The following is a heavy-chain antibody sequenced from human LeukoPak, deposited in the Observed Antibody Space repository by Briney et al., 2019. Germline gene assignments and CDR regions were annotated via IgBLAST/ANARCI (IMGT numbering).Heavy chain of an antibody. CDR3: ARGGDYGDYFVY. D-gene: IGHD4-17*01. V-gene: IGHV4-31*03. CDR2: IYHSGSA. CDR1: GGSLSRGGYY. Sequence: SQTLSLTCTVFGGSLSRGGYYWDWVRQQGGQGLEWLGYIYHSGSARYNPSFKSRLNMSVDMSRNQFSLNLSSVTAADTALYFCARGGDYGDYFVYWGQGTLVSVSS. J-gene: IGHJ4*02.